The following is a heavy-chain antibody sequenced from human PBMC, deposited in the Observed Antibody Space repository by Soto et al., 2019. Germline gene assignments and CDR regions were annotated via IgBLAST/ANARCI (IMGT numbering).Heavy chain of an antibody. D-gene: IGHD6-19*01. CDR3: ARMPSIAVAGSYYYGMDV. CDR2: IDWDDDK. V-gene: IGHV2-70*01. J-gene: IGHJ6*02. CDR1: GFSLSTSGMC. Sequence: SGPTLVNPTQPLTLTCTFSGFSLSTSGMCVSWIRQPPGKALEWLALIDWDDDKYYSTSLKTRLTISKDTSKNQVVLTMTNMDPVDTATYYCARMPSIAVAGSYYYGMDVWGQGTTVTVSS.